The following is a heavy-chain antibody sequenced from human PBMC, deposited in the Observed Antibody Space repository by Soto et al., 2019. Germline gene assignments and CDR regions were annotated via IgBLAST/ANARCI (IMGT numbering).Heavy chain of an antibody. J-gene: IGHJ4*02. Sequence: SETLSLTCAVYGGSFSGYYWSWIRQPPGKGLEWIGEINHSGSTNYNPSLKSRVTISVDTSKNQFSLKLSSVTAADTAVYYCARDFEMGAGTFYYWGQGTLVTVSS. CDR2: INHSGST. V-gene: IGHV4-34*01. CDR1: GGSFSGYY. CDR3: ARDFEMGAGTFYY. D-gene: IGHD1-7*01.